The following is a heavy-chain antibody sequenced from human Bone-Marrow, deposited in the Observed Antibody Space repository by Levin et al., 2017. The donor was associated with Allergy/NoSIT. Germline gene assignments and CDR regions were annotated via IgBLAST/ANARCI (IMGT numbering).Heavy chain of an antibody. V-gene: IGHV4-38-2*02. CDR1: GYSISSGYY. Sequence: SETLSLTCTVSGYSISSGYYWGWIRQPPGKGLEWIGSIYHSGSTYYNPSLKSRVTISVDTSKNQFSLKLSSVTAADTAVYYCARAVASGEVDYWGQGTLVTVSS. D-gene: IGHD6-19*01. CDR3: ARAVASGEVDY. CDR2: IYHSGST. J-gene: IGHJ4*02.